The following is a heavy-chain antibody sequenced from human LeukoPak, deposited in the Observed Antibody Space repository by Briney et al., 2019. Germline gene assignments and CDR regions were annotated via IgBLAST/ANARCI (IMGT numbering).Heavy chain of an antibody. V-gene: IGHV1-8*01. D-gene: IGHD3/OR15-3a*01. CDR3: ARVSARTGYLYYYHYYGMDV. CDR2: MNPNSGNT. Sequence: ASVKVSCKASGYTFTSYDINWVRQATGQGLEWMGWMNPNSGNTGYAQKFQGRVTMTRNTSISTAYMELSSLRSEDTAVYYCARVSARTGYLYYYHYYGMDVWGQGTTVTVSS. CDR1: GYTFTSYD. J-gene: IGHJ6*02.